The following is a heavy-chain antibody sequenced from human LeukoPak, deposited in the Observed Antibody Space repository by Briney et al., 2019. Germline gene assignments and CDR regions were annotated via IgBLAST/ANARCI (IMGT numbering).Heavy chain of an antibody. D-gene: IGHD5-24*01. V-gene: IGHV4-39*07. J-gene: IGHJ4*02. CDR2: ISYTGST. CDR3: ARGERGSDY. CDR1: GDSIFSSSYY. Sequence: SETLSLTCTVSGDSIFSSSYYWAWIRQPPGKGLEWVGSISYTGSTSYSPSLKSRGTISVDTSKNQVSLKLSSVTAADTAVYYCARGERGSDYWGQGTLITVSS.